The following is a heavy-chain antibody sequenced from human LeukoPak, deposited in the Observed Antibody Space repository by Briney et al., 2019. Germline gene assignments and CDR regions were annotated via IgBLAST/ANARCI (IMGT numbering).Heavy chain of an antibody. CDR2: IWYDGSNK. J-gene: IGHJ4*02. V-gene: IGHV3-33*01. CDR3: ARELYGSGSYDYFDY. CDR1: GFTFSSYG. D-gene: IGHD3-10*01. Sequence: GGSLRLSCAASGFTFSSYGMHWVRQAPAKGLEWVAVIWYDGSNKYYADSVKGRFTISRDNSKNTLYLQINSLRAEDTAVYYCARELYGSGSYDYFDYWGQGTLVTVSS.